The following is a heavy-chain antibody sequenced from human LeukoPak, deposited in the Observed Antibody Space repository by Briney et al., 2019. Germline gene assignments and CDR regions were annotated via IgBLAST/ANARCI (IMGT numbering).Heavy chain of an antibody. V-gene: IGHV3-21*04. CDR3: AKDQWDYYDSSGYYQAEYFQH. D-gene: IGHD3-22*01. CDR1: GFSFSTYT. Sequence: PGGSLRLSCAASGFSFSTYTMNWVRQAPGKGLEWVSTISDSSIYIYYADSVKGRFTISRDNAKNSLYLQMNSLRAEDTAVYYCAKDQWDYYDSSGYYQAEYFQHWGQGTLVTVSS. J-gene: IGHJ1*01. CDR2: ISDSSIYI.